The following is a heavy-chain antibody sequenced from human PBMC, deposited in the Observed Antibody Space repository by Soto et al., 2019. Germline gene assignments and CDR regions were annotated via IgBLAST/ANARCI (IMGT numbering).Heavy chain of an antibody. D-gene: IGHD1-26*01. J-gene: IGHJ4*02. CDR3: ARGVGATTDDPYAHF. CDR2: ISYDGSNK. CDR1: GFTFRNYA. Sequence: QVQLVESGGGVVQPGWSLRLSCAASGFTFRNYAMHWVRQAPGKGLEWVALISYDGSNKYYADSVKGRLTISRDNSKNTLFLQMNSLRAEDTAVYYWARGVGATTDDPYAHFWGQGTLVTVSS. V-gene: IGHV3-30-3*01.